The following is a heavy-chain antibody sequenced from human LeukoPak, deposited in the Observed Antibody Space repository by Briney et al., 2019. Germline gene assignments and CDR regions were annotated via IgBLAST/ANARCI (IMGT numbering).Heavy chain of an antibody. D-gene: IGHD6-13*01. Sequence: PGRSLRLSCAASGFTFSSNGMHWVRQAPGKGLEWRTLIWDDGSKEEYADSVKGRFTISRDNSKNTRYLQMNSLRAEDTAVYYCARERGISSWYVDYWGQGTLVSVSS. V-gene: IGHV3-33*01. CDR1: GFTFSSNG. CDR3: ARERGISSWYVDY. CDR2: IWDDGSKE. J-gene: IGHJ4*02.